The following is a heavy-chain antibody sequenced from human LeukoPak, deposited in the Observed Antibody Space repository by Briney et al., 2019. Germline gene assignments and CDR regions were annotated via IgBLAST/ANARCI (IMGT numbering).Heavy chain of an antibody. J-gene: IGHJ5*02. V-gene: IGHV3-7*04. CDR2: IKYDESQK. D-gene: IGHD6-6*01. Sequence: GGSLRLSCAGSGFGFSDAWMTWVRQAPGKGLEWVANIKYDESQKYYVDSVKGRFTISRDNAKNSLYLQMNSLRAEDTAVYHCARYSSSSGWLDPWGQGTLVTVSS. CDR1: GFGFSDAW. CDR3: ARYSSSSGWLDP.